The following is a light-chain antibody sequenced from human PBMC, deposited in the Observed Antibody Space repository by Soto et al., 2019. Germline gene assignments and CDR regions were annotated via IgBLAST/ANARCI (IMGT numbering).Light chain of an antibody. J-gene: IGKJ1*01. V-gene: IGKV3-20*01. Sequence: EIVLTQSPGTLSLSPGERATLSCRASQSVSSSYLAWYQQKPGQAPRLLIYGASSRATGIPDRFSGSGSGTDFTLTISRLEPEDFVVYYCLQYGRSPGTFGQGTKVEIK. CDR1: QSVSSSY. CDR2: GAS. CDR3: LQYGRSPGT.